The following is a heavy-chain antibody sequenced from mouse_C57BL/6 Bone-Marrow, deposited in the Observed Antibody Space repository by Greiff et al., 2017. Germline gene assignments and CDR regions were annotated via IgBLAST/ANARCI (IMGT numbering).Heavy chain of an antibody. D-gene: IGHD1-1*01. J-gene: IGHJ1*03. CDR1: GYAFSSSW. CDR3: ARCPLLLRCYFDV. CDR2: IYPGDGDT. V-gene: IGHV1-82*01. Sequence: VKLQESGPELVKPGASVKISCKASGYAFSSSWMNWVKQRPGKGLEWIGRIYPGDGDTNYNGKFKGKATLAADKSSSTAYMQLSSLTSEDSAVYFCARCPLLLRCYFDVWGTGTTVTVSS.